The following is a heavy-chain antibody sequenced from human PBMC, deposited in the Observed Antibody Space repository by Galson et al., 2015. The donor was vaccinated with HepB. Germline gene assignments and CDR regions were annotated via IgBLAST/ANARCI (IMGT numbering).Heavy chain of an antibody. J-gene: IGHJ6*02. CDR2: ISYDGSNK. V-gene: IGHV3-30*18. CDR1: GFTFSSYG. Sequence: SLRLSCAASGFTFSSYGMHWVRQAPGKGLEWVAVISYDGSNKYYADSVKGRFTISRDNSKNTLYLQMNSLRAEDTAVYYCAKYYDFWSGYPLRGYGMDVWGQGTTVTVSS. D-gene: IGHD3-3*01. CDR3: AKYYDFWSGYPLRGYGMDV.